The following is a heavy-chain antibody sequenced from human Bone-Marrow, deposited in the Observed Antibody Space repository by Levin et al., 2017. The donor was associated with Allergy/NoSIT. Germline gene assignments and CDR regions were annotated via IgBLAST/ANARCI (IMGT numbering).Heavy chain of an antibody. D-gene: IGHD3-10*01. Sequence: PSETLSLTCTVSGGSISSGDYYWSWIRQPPGKGLEWIGYIYYSGSTYYNPSLKSRVTISVDTSKNQFSLKLSSVTAADTAVYYCARDSVVRGVRAYYFDYWGQGTLVTVSS. CDR1: GGSISSGDYY. V-gene: IGHV4-30-4*01. J-gene: IGHJ4*02. CDR2: IYYSGST. CDR3: ARDSVVRGVRAYYFDY.